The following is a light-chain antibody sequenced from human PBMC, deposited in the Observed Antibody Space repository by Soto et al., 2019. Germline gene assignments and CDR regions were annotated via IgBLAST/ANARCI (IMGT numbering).Light chain of an antibody. CDR3: QQYNNWPFYT. Sequence: EIVMTQSPATLSVSPGERATLSCRASQSVSSNLAWYQQKPGQAPRLLIYDASTRATGIPARFSGSGSGTEFTLTISSLQSEDFAVYYCQQYNNWPFYTFGQGTKLEIK. CDR2: DAS. J-gene: IGKJ2*01. V-gene: IGKV3-15*01. CDR1: QSVSSN.